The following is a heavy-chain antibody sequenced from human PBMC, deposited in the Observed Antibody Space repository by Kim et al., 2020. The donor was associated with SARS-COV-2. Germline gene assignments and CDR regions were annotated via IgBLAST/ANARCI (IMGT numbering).Heavy chain of an antibody. D-gene: IGHD1-26*01. CDR1: GGSISSYY. CDR2: IYYSGST. Sequence: SETLSLTCTVSGGSISSYYWSWIRQPPGKGLEWIGYIYYSGSTNYNPSLKSRVTISVDTSKNQFSLKLSSVTAADTAVYYCARESLTGDPQWELGGMDVWGQGTTVTVSS. V-gene: IGHV4-59*01. CDR3: ARESLTGDPQWELGGMDV. J-gene: IGHJ6*02.